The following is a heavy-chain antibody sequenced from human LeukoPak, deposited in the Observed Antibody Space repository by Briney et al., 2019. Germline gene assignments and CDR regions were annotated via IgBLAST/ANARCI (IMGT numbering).Heavy chain of an antibody. V-gene: IGHV3-7*01. D-gene: IGHD6-19*01. CDR1: GFTFSDYY. CDR2: IKEDGSEK. Sequence: GGSLRLSCAASGFTFSDYYMSWVRQAPGKGLEWVANIKEDGSEKYHVDSVKGRFTISRDNAKNSLYLQMNSLRAEDTAVYYCARESRSSGWVDWFDPWGQGTLVTVSS. CDR3: ARESRSSGWVDWFDP. J-gene: IGHJ5*02.